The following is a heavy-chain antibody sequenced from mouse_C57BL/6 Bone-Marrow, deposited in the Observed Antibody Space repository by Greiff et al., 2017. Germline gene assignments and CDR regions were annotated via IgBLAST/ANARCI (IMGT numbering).Heavy chain of an antibody. CDR2: IHPNSGST. D-gene: IGHD2-3*01. CDR3: ARGWLLRFDY. J-gene: IGHJ2*01. V-gene: IGHV1-64*01. CDR1: GYTFTSYW. Sequence: QVQLQQPGAELVKPGASVKLSCKASGYTFTSYWMHWVKQRPGQGLEWIGMIHPNSGSTNYNEKFKSKDTLTVDKSYSTAYMQLSSLTSKDSAVYYCARGWLLRFDYWGQGTTLTVSS.